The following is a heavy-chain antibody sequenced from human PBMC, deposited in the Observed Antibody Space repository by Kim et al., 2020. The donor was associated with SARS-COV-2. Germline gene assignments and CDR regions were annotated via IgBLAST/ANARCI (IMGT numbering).Heavy chain of an antibody. J-gene: IGHJ3*02. Sequence: PALKGRVTMSVDTSKNRFSLKLSSGTAADTAVYYCARLLMVRGVMGAFDIWGQGTMVTVSS. CDR3: ARLLMVRGVMGAFDI. V-gene: IGHV4-4*07. D-gene: IGHD3-10*01.